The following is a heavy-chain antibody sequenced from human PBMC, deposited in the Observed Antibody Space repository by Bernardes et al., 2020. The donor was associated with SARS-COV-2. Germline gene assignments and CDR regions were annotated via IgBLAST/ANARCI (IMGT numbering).Heavy chain of an antibody. Sequence: SETLSLTCTVSGGSVSSGSYYWSWIRQPPGKGLEWIGYIYYSGSTNYNPSLKSRVTISVDTSKNQFSLKLSSVTAADTAVYYCARAASPGGYYYEFDPWGQGTLVTVSS. V-gene: IGHV4-61*01. J-gene: IGHJ5*02. CDR3: ARAASPGGYYYEFDP. CDR1: GGSVSSGSYY. D-gene: IGHD3-22*01. CDR2: IYYSGST.